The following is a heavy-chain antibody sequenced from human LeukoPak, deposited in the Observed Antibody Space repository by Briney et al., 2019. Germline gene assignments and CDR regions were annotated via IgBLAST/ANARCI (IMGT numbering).Heavy chain of an antibody. CDR3: AIHGGGTIRIEAFDV. V-gene: IGHV3-30*04. CDR2: KSYDGSNK. CDR1: GFTFSSYA. J-gene: IGHJ3*01. Sequence: GGSLRLSCAASGFTFSSYAMHWVRQAPGKGLEWVAVKSYDGSNKYYADSVKGRFTISRDNSKNTLYLQMNSLRDEDTALYYCAIHGGGTIRIEAFDVWGQGTMVTISS. D-gene: IGHD3-3*01.